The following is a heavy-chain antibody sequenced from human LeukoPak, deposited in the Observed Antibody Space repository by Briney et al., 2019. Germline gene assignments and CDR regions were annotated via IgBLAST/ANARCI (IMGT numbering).Heavy chain of an antibody. Sequence: GASVKVSCKASGYTFTGYYMHWVRQAPGQGLEWMGWINPNSGGTNYAQKFQGRVTMTRDTSISTAYMELSRLRSVDTAVYYCARGNSYGSRRPTYNWFDPWGQGTLVTVSS. CDR1: GYTFTGYY. V-gene: IGHV1-2*02. D-gene: IGHD5-18*01. CDR2: INPNSGGT. CDR3: ARGNSYGSRRPTYNWFDP. J-gene: IGHJ5*02.